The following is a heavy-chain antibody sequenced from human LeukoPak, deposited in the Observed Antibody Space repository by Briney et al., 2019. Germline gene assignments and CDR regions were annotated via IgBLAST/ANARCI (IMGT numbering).Heavy chain of an antibody. J-gene: IGHJ1*01. D-gene: IGHD4-17*01. CDR1: GGTFSSYA. CDR3: ARDETTVRYFQH. Sequence: SVKVSCKASGGTFSSYAISWMRQAPRQGLEWMGRIIPILGIANYAQKFQGRVTITADKSTSTAYMELSSLRSEDTAVYYCARDETTVRYFQHWGPSTLVTVSS. CDR2: IIPILGIA. V-gene: IGHV1-69*04.